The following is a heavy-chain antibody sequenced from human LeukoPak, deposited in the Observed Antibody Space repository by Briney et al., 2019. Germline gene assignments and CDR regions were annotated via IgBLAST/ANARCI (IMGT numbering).Heavy chain of an antibody. CDR1: GFSFSTYG. Sequence: GGSLRLSCAASGFSFSTYGMHWVRQAPGKGLEWVAVISYDGSNKYYADSVKGRFTISRDNSKNTLYLQMNSLRAEDTAVYYCAKLSGYSSGWYDYWGQGTLVTVSS. D-gene: IGHD6-19*01. J-gene: IGHJ4*02. V-gene: IGHV3-30*18. CDR3: AKLSGYSSGWYDY. CDR2: ISYDGSNK.